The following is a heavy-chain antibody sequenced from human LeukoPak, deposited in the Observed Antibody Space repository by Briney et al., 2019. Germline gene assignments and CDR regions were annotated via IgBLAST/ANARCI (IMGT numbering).Heavy chain of an antibody. CDR1: GFTFSSFA. J-gene: IGHJ6*02. CDR3: AREIYGMDV. CDR2: ISPSGDDT. Sequence: GGSLRLSCAASGFTFSSFAMTWVRQAPGKGLEWVSSISPSGDDTYYADSVKGRFTISRDNAKNSLYLQMNSLRAEDTAVYYCAREIYGMDVWGQGTTVTVSS. V-gene: IGHV3-21*01.